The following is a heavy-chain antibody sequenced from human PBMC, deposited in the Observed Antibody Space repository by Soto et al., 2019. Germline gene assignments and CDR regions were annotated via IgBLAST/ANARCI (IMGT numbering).Heavy chain of an antibody. J-gene: IGHJ6*02. D-gene: IGHD4-17*01. CDR1: GYTFTSYY. CDR2: INPSGGST. Sequence: QVQLVQSGAEVKKPGASVKVSCKASGYTFTSYYMHWVRQAPGQGLEWMGIINPSGGSTSYAQKFQGRVTMTRDTSTSTVYMELSSLRSEDTAVYYCARDLNYGDYVNGMDVWGQGTTVTVSS. V-gene: IGHV1-46*01. CDR3: ARDLNYGDYVNGMDV.